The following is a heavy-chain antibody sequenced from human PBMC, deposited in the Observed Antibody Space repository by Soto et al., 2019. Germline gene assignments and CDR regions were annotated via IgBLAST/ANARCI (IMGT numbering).Heavy chain of an antibody. Sequence: EVQLLESGGGLVQPGGSLRLSCAASGFTFSSYAMSWVRQAPGKGLEWVSTITHSGGNTHYVGSVKGRFTISRDNSKNTLYLQLNSLCAEDTAVYYCAKDPPHYGIAVEQWFDSWGQGTLVTVSS. CDR3: AKDPPHYGIAVEQWFDS. CDR2: ITHSGGNT. J-gene: IGHJ5*01. CDR1: GFTFSSYA. D-gene: IGHD6-19*01. V-gene: IGHV3-23*01.